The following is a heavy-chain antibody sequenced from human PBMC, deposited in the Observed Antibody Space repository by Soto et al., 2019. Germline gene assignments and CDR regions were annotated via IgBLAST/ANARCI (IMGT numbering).Heavy chain of an antibody. Sequence: ASVKVSCKASGYTFTSYDINWVRQATGQGLEWMGWMNPNSGNTGYAQKFQGRVTMTRNTSISTAYMELSSLRSEDTAVYYCARGGSPRAATKNYGMDVWGQGTKVTVSS. CDR3: ARGGSPRAATKNYGMDV. CDR2: MNPNSGNT. J-gene: IGHJ6*02. V-gene: IGHV1-8*01. D-gene: IGHD2-15*01. CDR1: GYTFTSYD.